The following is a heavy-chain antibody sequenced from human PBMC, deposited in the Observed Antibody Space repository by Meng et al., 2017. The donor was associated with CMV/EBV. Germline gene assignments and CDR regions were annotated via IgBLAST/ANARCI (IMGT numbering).Heavy chain of an antibody. V-gene: IGHV3-15*01. CDR1: GFTFSNAW. Sequence: GESLKISCAASGFTFSNAWMSWVRQAPGKGLEWVGRIKSKTDGGTTDYAAPVKGRFTISRDDSTNTLYLQMNSLKTEDTAVYYCTTAHRPITNFGVAYYYGMDVWGQGTTVTVSS. D-gene: IGHD3-3*01. CDR3: TTAHRPITNFGVAYYYGMDV. J-gene: IGHJ6*02. CDR2: IKSKTDGGTT.